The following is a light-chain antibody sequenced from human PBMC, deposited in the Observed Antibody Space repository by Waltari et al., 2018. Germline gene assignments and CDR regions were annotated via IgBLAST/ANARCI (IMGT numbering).Light chain of an antibody. CDR2: GAS. J-gene: IGKJ4*01. V-gene: IGKV3-15*01. CDR1: QSVSSN. CDR3: QQYNNWPPLT. Sequence: EIVMTQSPATLSVSPGERATLSCRASQSVSSNLAWYQQKPGQAPRLLIYGASTRATGIPARVSGSGSWTEFTLTISSLQSEDFAVYYCQQYNNWPPLTFGGGTKVEIK.